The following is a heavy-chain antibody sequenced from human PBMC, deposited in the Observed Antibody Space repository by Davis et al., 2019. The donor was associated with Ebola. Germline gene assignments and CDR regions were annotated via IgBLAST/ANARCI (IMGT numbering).Heavy chain of an antibody. Sequence: MPSETLSLTCAVYGGSFSYYYWSWIRQPPGKGLEWIGEINHSGSTNYNPSLKSRVTISVDTSKNQFSLKLSSVTAADTAVYYCARAYSSSPLGYWGQGTLVTVSS. J-gene: IGHJ4*02. CDR1: GGSFSYYY. CDR3: ARAYSSSPLGY. V-gene: IGHV4-34*01. CDR2: INHSGST. D-gene: IGHD6-6*01.